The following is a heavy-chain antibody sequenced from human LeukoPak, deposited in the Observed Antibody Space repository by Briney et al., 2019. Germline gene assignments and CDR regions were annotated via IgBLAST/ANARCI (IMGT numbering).Heavy chain of an antibody. V-gene: IGHV5-51*01. CDR1: GYSFPTYW. CDR2: IYPDESNI. D-gene: IGHD2-2*03. CDR3: ARPPSRGYSSSFEY. J-gene: IGHJ4*02. Sequence: GESLKIYCKGSGYSFPTYWVAWVRQMPGKGLEWMGIIYPDESNIRYSPSFQGQVTISADKSISTAYLQWSSLKASDTAMYYCARPPSRGYSSSFEYWGQGTLVTVSS.